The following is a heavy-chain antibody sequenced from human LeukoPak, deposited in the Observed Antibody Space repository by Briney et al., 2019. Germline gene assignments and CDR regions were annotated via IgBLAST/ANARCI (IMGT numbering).Heavy chain of an antibody. D-gene: IGHD3-16*01. Sequence: GGSLRLSCAASGFTFSSYAMSWVRQAPGKGLEWVSGISGGGGSTWYAGSVKGRFTISRDGSKNTLYLQMNSLRAEDTAVYYCAKDGPGGGIRYYFDYWGQGTLVTVSS. J-gene: IGHJ4*02. V-gene: IGHV3-23*01. CDR1: GFTFSSYA. CDR2: ISGGGGST. CDR3: AKDGPGGGIRYYFDY.